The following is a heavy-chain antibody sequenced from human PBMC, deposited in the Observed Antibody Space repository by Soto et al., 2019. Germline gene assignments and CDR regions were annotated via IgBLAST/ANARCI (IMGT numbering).Heavy chain of an antibody. CDR2: MNPNSGNT. J-gene: IGHJ6*02. CDR1: GYTFTSYD. Sequence: ASVKVSCKASGYTFTSYDINWVRQATGQGLEWMGWMNPNSGNTGYAQKFQGRVTMTRNTSISTAYMELSSLRSEDTAVYYCARGDVDTAMVGDGMDFWGQATTVTVS. D-gene: IGHD5-18*01. CDR3: ARGDVDTAMVGDGMDF. V-gene: IGHV1-8*01.